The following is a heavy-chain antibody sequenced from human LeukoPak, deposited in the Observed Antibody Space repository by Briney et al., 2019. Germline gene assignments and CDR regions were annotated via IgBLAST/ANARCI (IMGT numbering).Heavy chain of an antibody. CDR3: ARDYLTTLNLWRGPRGFDI. V-gene: IGHV3-30-3*01. CDR2: ISYDGSNK. CDR1: GFTFSSYA. Sequence: PGGSLRLSCAASGFTFSSYAMHWVRQAPGKGLEWVAVISYDGSNKYCADSVKGRFTISRDNSKNTLYLLMNSLRAEDTAVYYCARDYLTTLNLWRGPRGFDIWGQGTMVTVSS. J-gene: IGHJ3*02. D-gene: IGHD3-3*01.